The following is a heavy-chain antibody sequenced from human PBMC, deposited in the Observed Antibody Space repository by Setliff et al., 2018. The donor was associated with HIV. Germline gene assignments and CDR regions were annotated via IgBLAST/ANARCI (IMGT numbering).Heavy chain of an antibody. J-gene: IGHJ3*02. CDR1: GFTFTNSA. CDR3: AADPQTGTSSYDAFDI. CDR2: IVFGSGNT. Sequence: SGKVSCKASGFTFTNSAVQWVRRARGQRLEWIGWIVFGSGNTNYAQKFQERVTITRDMSTSRAYMELSGLRTEDTAVYYCAADPQTGTSSYDAFDIWGQGTVVTVSS. V-gene: IGHV1-58*01. D-gene: IGHD1-7*01.